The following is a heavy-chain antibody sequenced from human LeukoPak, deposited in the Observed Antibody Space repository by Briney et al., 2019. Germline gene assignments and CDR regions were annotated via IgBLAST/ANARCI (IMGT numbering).Heavy chain of an antibody. D-gene: IGHD3-3*01. CDR3: AANGYYDFWSGYYSDWFDP. J-gene: IGHJ5*02. V-gene: IGHV3-23*01. Sequence: PGGSLRLSCAASGFTFSSYAMSWVRQAPGKGLEWVSAISGSGGSTYYADSVKGRFTISRDNSKNTLYLQMNSLRAEDTAVYYCAANGYYDFWSGYYSDWFDPWGQGTLVTVSS. CDR2: ISGSGGST. CDR1: GFTFSSYA.